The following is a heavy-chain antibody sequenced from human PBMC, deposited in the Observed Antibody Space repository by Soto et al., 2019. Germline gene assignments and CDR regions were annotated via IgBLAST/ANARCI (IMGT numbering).Heavy chain of an antibody. D-gene: IGHD6-19*01. V-gene: IGHV3-33*01. CDR3: ARDRAVAGTVDY. CDR1: GFTFSSYG. CDR2: IWYDGSNK. J-gene: IGHJ4*02. Sequence: QVQLVESGGGVVQPGRSLRLSCAASGFTFSSYGMHWVRQAPGKGLEWVAVIWYDGSNKYYADSVKGRFTISRDNSKNTLYLQRNSLRAEDTAVYYCARDRAVAGTVDYWGQGTLVTVSS.